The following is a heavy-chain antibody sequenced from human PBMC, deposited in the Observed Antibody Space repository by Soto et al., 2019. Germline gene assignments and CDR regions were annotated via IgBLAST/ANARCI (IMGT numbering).Heavy chain of an antibody. D-gene: IGHD2-2*01. CDR2: ISGSGGST. J-gene: IGHJ6*02. Sequence: SVRLSCAAAGFTLSSYAMRGVRQAPGKGLEGVSAISGSGGSTYYADSVKGRFNISRDNSKNTMYLKMNSLIAEDTAVYYGAKEACSSTSCYATPNYGMDVWGQGTTVTVSS. V-gene: IGHV3-23*01. CDR1: GFTLSSYA. CDR3: AKEACSSTSCYATPNYGMDV.